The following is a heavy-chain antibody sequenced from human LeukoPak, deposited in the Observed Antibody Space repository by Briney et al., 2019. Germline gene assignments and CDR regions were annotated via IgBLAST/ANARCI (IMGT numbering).Heavy chain of an antibody. V-gene: IGHV3-23*01. D-gene: IGHD5-18*01. CDR3: ARVTVTRRYFDY. Sequence: GGSPRLSCAASGFTFSSYAMSWVRQAPGKGLEWVSAISGSGGSTFYADSVKGRFTISRDNSKNSLYLQMNSLRAEDTAVYYCARVTVTRRYFDYWGQGTLVTVSS. CDR2: ISGSGGST. CDR1: GFTFSSYA. J-gene: IGHJ4*02.